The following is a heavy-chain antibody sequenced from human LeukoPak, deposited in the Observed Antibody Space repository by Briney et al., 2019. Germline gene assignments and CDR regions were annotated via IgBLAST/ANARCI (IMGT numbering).Heavy chain of an antibody. CDR2: IIPIFGSP. V-gene: IGHV1-69*05. D-gene: IGHD2-21*01. Sequence: TSVKVSCKASGASFSSFGISWVRQAPGQGLEWMGGIIPIFGSPNYAQKFQGRLTITTDESTSTAYMELSSLRSDDTAVFYCATGVRAIPIYYWGRRTLVTVSS. CDR1: GASFSSFG. CDR3: ATGVRAIPIYY. J-gene: IGHJ4*02.